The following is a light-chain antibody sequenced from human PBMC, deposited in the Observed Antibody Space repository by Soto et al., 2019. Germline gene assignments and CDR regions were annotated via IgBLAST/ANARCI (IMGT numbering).Light chain of an antibody. J-gene: IGKJ5*01. V-gene: IGKV1-9*01. CDR2: AAS. CDR1: QGISSY. CDR3: QHLDSYST. Sequence: DIQLTQSPSFLSASVGDRVTITCRASQGISSYLAWYQQKPGKAPKLLIYAASTLYSGVPSRFSGSGSGTEFTLTISSLQPEDFATYYCQHLDSYSTFGQGTRLEIK.